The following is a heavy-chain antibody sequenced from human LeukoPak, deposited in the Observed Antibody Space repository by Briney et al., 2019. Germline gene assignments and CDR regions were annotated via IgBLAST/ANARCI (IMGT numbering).Heavy chain of an antibody. V-gene: IGHV1-2*02. D-gene: IGHD2-15*01. CDR2: INPNSGGT. J-gene: IGHJ6*02. CDR1: GYTFTGYY. CDR3: ARGGGLGCSGGSCYGHYYYGMDV. Sequence: ASVKVSCKASGYTFTGYYMHWVRQAPGQGLEWMGWINPNSGGTNYAQKFQGRVTMTRDTSISTAYMELSRPRSDDTAVYYCARGGGLGCSGGSCYGHYYYGMDVWGQGTTVTVSS.